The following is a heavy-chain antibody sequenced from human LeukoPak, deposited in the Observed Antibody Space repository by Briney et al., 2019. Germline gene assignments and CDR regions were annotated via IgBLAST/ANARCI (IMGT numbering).Heavy chain of an antibody. D-gene: IGHD3-10*01. CDR2: INWKGGST. J-gene: IGHJ5*02. V-gene: IGHV3-20*04. CDR3: ARVLTMIRGVNGWFDP. Sequence: GGSLRLSCAASGFTFDDYGMNWVRQPRGKGLEWVSGINWKGGSTGYADSVKGRFTISRDNAKNSLYLQMNSLRAEDTALYYCARVLTMIRGVNGWFDPWGQGTLVTVSS. CDR1: GFTFDDYG.